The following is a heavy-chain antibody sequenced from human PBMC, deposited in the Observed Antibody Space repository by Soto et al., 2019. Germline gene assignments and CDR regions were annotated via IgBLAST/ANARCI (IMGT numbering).Heavy chain of an antibody. V-gene: IGHV3-15*01. CDR1: GFTFSNAW. J-gene: IGHJ5*02. CDR2: IKSKTNGGTT. Sequence: GSLRLSCAASGFTFSNAWMSWVRQAPGKGLEWVGRIKSKTNGGTTDYAAPVKGRFTISRDDSKNTLYLQLNSLRAEDTAVYYCAKVRIVVVVAATGWFDPWGQGTLVTVSS. D-gene: IGHD2-15*01. CDR3: AKVRIVVVVAATGWFDP.